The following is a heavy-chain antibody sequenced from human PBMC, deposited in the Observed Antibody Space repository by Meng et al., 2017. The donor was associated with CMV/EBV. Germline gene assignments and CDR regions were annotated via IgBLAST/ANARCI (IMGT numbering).Heavy chain of an antibody. J-gene: IGHJ4*02. CDR2: INPNSGGT. CDR3: ARGPTGTLCPHDY. CDR1: GYTFTGYY. V-gene: IGHV1-2*02. D-gene: IGHD1-1*01. Sequence: ASVKVSCKASGYTFTGYYMHWVRQAPGQGLEWMGWINPNSGGTNYAQKFQGRVTMTRDTPISTAYMELSRLRSDDTAVYYCARGPTGTLCPHDYWGQGTLVTVSS.